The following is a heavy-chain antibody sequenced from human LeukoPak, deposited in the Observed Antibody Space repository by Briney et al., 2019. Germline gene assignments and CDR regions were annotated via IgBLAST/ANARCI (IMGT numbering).Heavy chain of an antibody. V-gene: IGHV3-48*02. Sequence: GGSLRLSCAASGFTFSIHGMNWVRQAPGKGLEWDSYIINSGGTIYYTDSVQGRFTISRDNARNSLYLQMNSLRDEDTAVYYCARVGRGVYGMDVWGQGTTVTVSS. D-gene: IGHD3-10*01. CDR3: ARVGRGVYGMDV. J-gene: IGHJ6*02. CDR2: IINSGGTI. CDR1: GFTFSIHG.